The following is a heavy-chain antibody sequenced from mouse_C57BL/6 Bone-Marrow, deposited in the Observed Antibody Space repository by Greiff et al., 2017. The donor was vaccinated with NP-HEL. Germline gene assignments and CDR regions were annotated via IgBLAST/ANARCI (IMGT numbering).Heavy chain of an antibody. Sequence: QVQLQQPGAELVMPGASVKLSCKASGYTFTSYWMHWVKQRPGQGLEWIGEIDPSDSYTNYNQKFKGKSTLTVDKSSSTAYMQLSSLTSEDSAVYYCARGGGYYGSSYGDYWGQGTTLTVSS. V-gene: IGHV1-69*01. CDR3: ARGGGYYGSSYGDY. J-gene: IGHJ2*01. CDR2: IDPSDSYT. CDR1: GYTFTSYW. D-gene: IGHD1-1*01.